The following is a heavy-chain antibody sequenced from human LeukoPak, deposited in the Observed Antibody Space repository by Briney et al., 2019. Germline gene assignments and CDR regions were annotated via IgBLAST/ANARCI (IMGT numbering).Heavy chain of an antibody. CDR1: GFTFSSYA. CDR2: ISGSGGST. Sequence: QPGGSLRLSCAASGFTFSSYAMSWVRQAPGKGLEWVSFISGSGGSTYYADSVKGRFTISRDNSKNTLYLQMNSLRAEDTAVYYCASPLDILTGYYMGDDYWGQGTLVTVSS. D-gene: IGHD3-9*01. CDR3: ASPLDILTGYYMGDDY. J-gene: IGHJ4*02. V-gene: IGHV3-23*01.